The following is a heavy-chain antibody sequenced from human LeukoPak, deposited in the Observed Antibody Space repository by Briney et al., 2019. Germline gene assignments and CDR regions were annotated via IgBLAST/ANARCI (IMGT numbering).Heavy chain of an antibody. CDR2: INAGNGNT. CDR3: ARARIAVAGTFDY. D-gene: IGHD6-19*01. CDR1: GYTFTSYA. J-gene: IGHJ4*02. V-gene: IGHV1-3*01. Sequence: ASVKVSCKASGYTFTSYATHWVRQAPGQRLEWMGRINAGNGNTKYSQKFQGRVTITRDTSASTAYMELSSLRSEDTAVYYRARARIAVAGTFDYWGQGTLVTVSS.